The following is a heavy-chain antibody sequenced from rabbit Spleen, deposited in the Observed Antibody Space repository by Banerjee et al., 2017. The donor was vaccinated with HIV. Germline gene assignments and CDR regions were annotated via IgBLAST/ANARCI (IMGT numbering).Heavy chain of an antibody. CDR2: IAGSSGNT. J-gene: IGHJ4*01. V-gene: IGHV1S40*01. CDR3: ARRYLSGYGL. Sequence: QSLEESGGDLVKPGASLTLTCTASGFSFSSSDYMCWVRQAPGKGLEWISCIAGSSGNTYYASWAKGRFTISKTSSTTVDLKMTSLTVADTGTYFCARRYLSGYGLWGPGTLVTVS. D-gene: IGHD1-1*01. CDR1: GFSFSSSDY.